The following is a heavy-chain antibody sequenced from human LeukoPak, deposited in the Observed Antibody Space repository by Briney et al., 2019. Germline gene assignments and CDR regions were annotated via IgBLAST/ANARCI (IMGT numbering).Heavy chain of an antibody. J-gene: IGHJ4*02. CDR1: GGTFRSYA. Sequence: ASVKVSCKASGGTFRSYAINWVRLAPGKGLEWMGGIIPTVNTPKYAQKFQGRVTITADESTSTGYMEVSSLRSEDTAVYYCAIFQGTYGDNDNDYWGQGTLVTVSS. D-gene: IGHD4-17*01. CDR2: IIPTVNTP. V-gene: IGHV1-69*13. CDR3: AIFQGTYGDNDNDY.